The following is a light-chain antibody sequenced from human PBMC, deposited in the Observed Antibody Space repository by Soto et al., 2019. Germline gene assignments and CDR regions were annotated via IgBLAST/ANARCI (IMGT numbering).Light chain of an antibody. CDR1: QTISSW. J-gene: IGKJ1*01. CDR3: QHYNSYSEE. V-gene: IGKV1-5*03. Sequence: DIQITQSPSTLSGSVGDRVTITCRASQTISSWLAWYQQKTGKAPKLLIYKASTLTSGVPSRFSGSGSGTEFTLTISSLQPDDFATYYCQHYNSYSEEFGQGTKVDIK. CDR2: KAS.